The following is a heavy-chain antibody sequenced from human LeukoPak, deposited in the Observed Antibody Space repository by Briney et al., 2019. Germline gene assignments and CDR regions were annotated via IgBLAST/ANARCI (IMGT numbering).Heavy chain of an antibody. Sequence: GGSLRLSCAASGFTFSSYSMNWVRQAPGKGLEWVSSISSSSSYTYYADSVKGRLTISRDKAKNSLYLQMNSLRAEDTAVYYCARDRAAAGTPFDYWGQGTLVTVSS. J-gene: IGHJ4*02. CDR3: ARDRAAAGTPFDY. CDR2: ISSSSSYT. V-gene: IGHV3-21*01. D-gene: IGHD6-13*01. CDR1: GFTFSSYS.